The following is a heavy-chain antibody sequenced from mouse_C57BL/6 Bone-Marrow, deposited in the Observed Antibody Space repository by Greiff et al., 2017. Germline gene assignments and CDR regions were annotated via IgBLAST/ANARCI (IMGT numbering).Heavy chain of an antibody. V-gene: IGHV3-6*01. CDR3: ARGTTYSFAY. Sequence: ESGPGLVQPSQSLSLTCSVTGYSITSGYYWNWIRQFPGNKLEWMGYLSSDGSNNYNPSLKNRISITRDTSKNQLFLKLNSVTTEDTATYDCARGTTYSFAYWGQGTLVTVAA. CDR2: LSSDGSN. D-gene: IGHD2-10*01. J-gene: IGHJ3*01. CDR1: GYSITSGYY.